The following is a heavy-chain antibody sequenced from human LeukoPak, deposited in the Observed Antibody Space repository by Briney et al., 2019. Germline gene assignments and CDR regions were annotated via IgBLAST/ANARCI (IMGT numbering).Heavy chain of an antibody. Sequence: SETLSLSCTDSGGSISSYYWSWIRQPAGKGLEWIGHIYTSGSTKYNPSLKGRVTMSVDTSKNQFSLNLSSVTAADTAVYYCARDHEDIVATIWGEGLNIWGQGTVVTVSS. J-gene: IGHJ3*02. D-gene: IGHD5-12*01. CDR3: ARDHEDIVATIWGEGLNI. V-gene: IGHV4-4*07. CDR2: IYTSGST. CDR1: GGSISSYY.